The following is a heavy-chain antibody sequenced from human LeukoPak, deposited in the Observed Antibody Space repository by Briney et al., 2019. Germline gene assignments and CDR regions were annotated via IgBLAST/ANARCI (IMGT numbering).Heavy chain of an antibody. CDR2: INPTGGST. Sequence: ASVKVSCKASGYTFTTYYMHWVRQAPGKGLEWMGKINPTGGSTTYAQKFQGRVTMTRDMSTTTVYMELSSLRSEDTAVYYCARGPHRRTYDRDNWFDPWGQGTLVTVSS. D-gene: IGHD3-3*01. CDR3: ARGPHRRTYDRDNWFDP. V-gene: IGHV1-46*01. CDR1: GYTFTTYY. J-gene: IGHJ5*02.